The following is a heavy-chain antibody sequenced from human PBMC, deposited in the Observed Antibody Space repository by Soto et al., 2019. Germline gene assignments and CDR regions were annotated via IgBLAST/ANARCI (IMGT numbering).Heavy chain of an antibody. Sequence: GGSLRLSCAASGFTFSSYAMSWVRQAPGKGLEWVSGLSESGDSTYHADSVKGRFTISRDNSKNTLYLQMSSLRAEDTAVYYCAKEKLERHFGFDCWGQGTLVTVSS. CDR2: LSESGDST. V-gene: IGHV3-23*01. D-gene: IGHD1-1*01. CDR1: GFTFSSYA. J-gene: IGHJ4*02. CDR3: AKEKLERHFGFDC.